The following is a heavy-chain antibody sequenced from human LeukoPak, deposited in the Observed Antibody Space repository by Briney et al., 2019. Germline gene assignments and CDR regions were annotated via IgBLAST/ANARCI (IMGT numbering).Heavy chain of an antibody. Sequence: PSETLSLTCTVSAYSISSGYYWGWIRQPPGKGLEWIGSIYHSGSTYYNPSLKSRVTISVDRSKNQFSLKLSSVTAADTAVYYCARDRRMDRAFDIWGQGTMVTVSS. CDR1: AYSISSGYY. D-gene: IGHD2-2*03. CDR3: ARDRRMDRAFDI. CDR2: IYHSGST. J-gene: IGHJ3*02. V-gene: IGHV4-38-2*02.